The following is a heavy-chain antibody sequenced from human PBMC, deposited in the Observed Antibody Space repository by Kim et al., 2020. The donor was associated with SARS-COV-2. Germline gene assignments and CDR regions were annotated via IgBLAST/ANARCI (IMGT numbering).Heavy chain of an antibody. V-gene: IGHV3-11*01. CDR1: GFTFSDYC. J-gene: IGHJ6*03. D-gene: IGHD3-9*01. Sequence: GGSLRLSCAASGFTFSDYCMSWIRQAPGKGLEWVSYISSSGNTIYNADSVKGRFTISRDNAKNSLYLQMNSLRAEDTAVYYCARIYYDILTGQDNYYYYYMDVWGKGTPVTVSS. CDR3: ARIYYDILTGQDNYYYYYMDV. CDR2: ISSSGNTI.